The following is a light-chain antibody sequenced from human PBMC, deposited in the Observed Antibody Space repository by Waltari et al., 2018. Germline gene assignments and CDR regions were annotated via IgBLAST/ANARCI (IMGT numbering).Light chain of an antibody. V-gene: IGLV2-8*01. CDR3: SSYAGSNNLV. CDR1: SSDVGGYNS. J-gene: IGLJ2*01. Sequence: QSALTQPPSASGSPGQSVTISCTGTSSDVGGYNSFAWYQQHPGEAPKLMIYEVTRRPCGVPARFSGSKSGNTASLTVSGLQAEDEADYYCSSYAGSNNLVFGGGTKLTVL. CDR2: EVT.